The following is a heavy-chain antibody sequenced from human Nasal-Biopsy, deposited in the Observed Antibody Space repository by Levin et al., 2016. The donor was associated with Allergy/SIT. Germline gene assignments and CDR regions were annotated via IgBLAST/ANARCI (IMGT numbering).Heavy chain of an antibody. V-gene: IGHV4-59*01. CDR2: VHHSGTT. CDR3: ARDMRSGSWYVRATSSFDI. D-gene: IGHD6-13*01. CDR1: GDSIRSGY. J-gene: IGHJ3*02. Sequence: GSLRLSCTVSGDSIRSGYWNWIRQPPGKGLEWLGYVHHSGTTYYSPSLNRRVTMSVDTSRNQISLRLTSVTAADTAIYYCARDMRSGSWYVRATSSFDIWGHGTEVTVSS.